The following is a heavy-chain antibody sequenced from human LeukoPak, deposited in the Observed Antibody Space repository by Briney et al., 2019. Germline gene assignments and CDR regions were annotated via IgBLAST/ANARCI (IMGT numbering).Heavy chain of an antibody. CDR3: ARSQWLVGVYYYYYYGMDV. D-gene: IGHD6-19*01. J-gene: IGHJ6*02. V-gene: IGHV4-34*01. CDR2: INHSGST. Sequence: SETLSLTCAVYGGSFSGYYWSWIRQPPGKGLEWVGAINHSGSTNYNPSLKSRVTISADTSKNQFSLKLSSVTAADTAVYYCARSQWLVGVYYYYYYGMDVWGQGTTVTVSS. CDR1: GGSFSGYY.